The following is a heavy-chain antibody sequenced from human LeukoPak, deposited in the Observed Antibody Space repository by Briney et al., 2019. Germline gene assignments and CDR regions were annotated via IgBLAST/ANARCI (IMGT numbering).Heavy chain of an antibody. D-gene: IGHD2-21*02. V-gene: IGHV1-8*03. Sequence: ASVKVSCKASGYTFTKYHINWVRQASGQGLEWMTWINPDTGDKGYARKFQDRVTITTDTSISTAYMELSSLSSEDTAVYFCARTTSVTASGYDYWGQGTLVSVPS. CDR1: GYTFTKYH. J-gene: IGHJ4*02. CDR2: INPDTGDK. CDR3: ARTTSVTASGYDY.